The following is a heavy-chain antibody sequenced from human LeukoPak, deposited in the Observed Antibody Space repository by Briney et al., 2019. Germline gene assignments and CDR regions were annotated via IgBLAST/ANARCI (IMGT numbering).Heavy chain of an antibody. CDR2: ISSSSSYI. J-gene: IGHJ4*02. CDR3: ARDMEYSSSWQYYFDY. Sequence: GESLRLSCAASGFTFSHYWMTWVRQAPGKGLEWVSSISSSSSYIYYADSVKGRFTISRDNAKNSLYLQMNSLRAEDTAVYYCARDMEYSSSWQYYFDYWGQGTLVTVSS. V-gene: IGHV3-21*01. CDR1: GFTFSHYW. D-gene: IGHD6-13*01.